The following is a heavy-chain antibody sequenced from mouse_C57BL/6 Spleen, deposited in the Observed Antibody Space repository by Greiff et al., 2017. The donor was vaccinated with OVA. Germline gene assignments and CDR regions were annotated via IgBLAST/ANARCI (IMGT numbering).Heavy chain of an antibody. Sequence: VQLQQSGAELMKPGASVKLSCKATGYTFTGYWIEWVKQRPGHGLEWIGEILPGSGSTNYNEKFKGKATFTADTSSNTANTELSNLTTEDSDNYSCASSELGPYFEDWGTGTTVTVSS. J-gene: IGHJ1*03. CDR1: GYTFTGYW. CDR2: ILPGSGST. CDR3: ASSELGPYFED. V-gene: IGHV1-9*01. D-gene: IGHD4-1*01.